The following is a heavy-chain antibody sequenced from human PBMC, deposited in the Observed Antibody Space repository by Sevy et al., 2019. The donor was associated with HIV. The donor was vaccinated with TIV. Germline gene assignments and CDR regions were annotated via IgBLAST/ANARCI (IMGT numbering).Heavy chain of an antibody. CDR2: ISPGGGST. CDR1: GFTFISYA. D-gene: IGHD5-12*01. V-gene: IGHV3-23*01. CDR3: AKEQISGYD. J-gene: IGHJ4*02. Sequence: GRSLRLSCAASGFTFISYAMSWVRQAPGKGLEWVSTISPGGGSTYYADSVKGRFSISRDNSRNTVDLQINSLRADDTAVYYCAKEQISGYDWGQGTLVTVSS.